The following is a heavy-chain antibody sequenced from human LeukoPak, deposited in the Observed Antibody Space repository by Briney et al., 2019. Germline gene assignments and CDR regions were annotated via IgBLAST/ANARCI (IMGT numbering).Heavy chain of an antibody. Sequence: ASVKVSCKASGYTFTGYYMHWVRQAPGQGLEWVGWINPNSGGTNYAQKFQGRVTMTRDTSISTAYMELSRLRSDDTAVYYCARVDRYYYDSSGHAAANDYWGQGTLVTVSS. V-gene: IGHV1-2*02. CDR1: GYTFTGYY. CDR3: ARVDRYYYDSSGHAAANDY. CDR2: INPNSGGT. D-gene: IGHD3-22*01. J-gene: IGHJ4*02.